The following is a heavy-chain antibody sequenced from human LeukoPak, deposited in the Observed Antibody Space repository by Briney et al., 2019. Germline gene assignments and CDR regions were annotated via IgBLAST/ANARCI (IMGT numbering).Heavy chain of an antibody. CDR3: ARSTYYYDSSAYQNWFDS. V-gene: IGHV4-34*01. D-gene: IGHD3-22*01. J-gene: IGHJ5*01. CDR1: GGSFSGYY. Sequence: SETLSLTCAVYGGSFSGYYWSYIRQPPGKGLEWIGEINHSGSTNYNPSLKSRVTISVDTSKNQSSLKLNSVTAADTAVYYCARSTYYYDSSAYQNWFDSWGQGTLVTVSS. CDR2: INHSGST.